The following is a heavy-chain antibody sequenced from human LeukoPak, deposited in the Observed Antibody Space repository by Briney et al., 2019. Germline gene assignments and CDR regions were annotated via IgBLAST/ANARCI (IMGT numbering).Heavy chain of an antibody. V-gene: IGHV3-74*01. CDR1: GFTFSSYW. CDR3: ARGSDELEGGY. CDR2: INSDGSST. D-gene: IGHD1-1*01. J-gene: IGHJ4*02. Sequence: GGSLRLSCPASGFTFSSYWMHWVRQAPGKGLVWVSRINSDGSSTSYADSVKGRFTISRDNAKNTLYLQMNSLRAEDTAVYYCARGSDELEGGYWGQGTLVTVSS.